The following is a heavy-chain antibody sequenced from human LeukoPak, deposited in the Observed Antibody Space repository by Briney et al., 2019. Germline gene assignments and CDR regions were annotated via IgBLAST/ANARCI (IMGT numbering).Heavy chain of an antibody. D-gene: IGHD2-15*01. Sequence: GGSLRPSCAASGFTFSSYAMSWVRQAPGKGLEWVSAISGSGGSTYYADSVKGRFTISRDNSKNTLYLQMNSLRAEDTAVYYCAKDQGEDIVVDWGQGTLVTVSS. J-gene: IGHJ4*02. CDR1: GFTFSSYA. V-gene: IGHV3-23*01. CDR2: ISGSGGST. CDR3: AKDQGEDIVVD.